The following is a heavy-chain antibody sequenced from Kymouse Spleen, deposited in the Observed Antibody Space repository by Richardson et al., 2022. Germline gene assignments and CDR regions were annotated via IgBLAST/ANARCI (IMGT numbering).Heavy chain of an antibody. CDR3: AREVYSYGYWYYGMDV. V-gene: IGHV3-21*03. Sequence: EVQLVESGGGLVKPGGSLRLSCAASGFTFSSYSMNWVRQAPGKGLEWVSSISSSSSYIYYADSVKGRFTISRDNAKNSLYLQMNSLRAEDTAVYYCAREVYSYGYWYYGMDVWGQGTTVTVSS. D-gene: IGHD5-18,IGHD5-18*01. CDR2: ISSSSSYI. J-gene: IGHJ6*02. CDR1: GFTFSSYS.